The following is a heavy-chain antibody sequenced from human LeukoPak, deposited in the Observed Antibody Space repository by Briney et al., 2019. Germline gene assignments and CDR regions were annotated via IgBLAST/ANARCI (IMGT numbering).Heavy chain of an antibody. CDR3: TRDPYYYDSSGYGRDAFDI. V-gene: IGHV1-8*01. D-gene: IGHD3-22*01. CDR1: GYTFTSYD. CDR2: MNPNSGNT. J-gene: IGHJ3*02. Sequence: ASVKVSCKASGYTFTSYDINWVRQATGQGLEWMGWMNPNSGNTGYAQKFQGRVTMTRNTSISTACMELSSLRSEDTAVYYCTRDPYYYDSSGYGRDAFDIWGQGTMVTVSS.